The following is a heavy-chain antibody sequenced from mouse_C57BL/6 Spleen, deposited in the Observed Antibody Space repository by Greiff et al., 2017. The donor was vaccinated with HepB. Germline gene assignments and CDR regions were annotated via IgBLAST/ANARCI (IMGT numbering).Heavy chain of an antibody. V-gene: IGHV5-12*01. Sequence: EVQRVESGGGLVQPGGSLKLSCAASGFTFSDYYMYWVRQTPEKRLEWVAYISNGGGSTYYPDTVKGRFTISRDNAKNTLYLQMSRLKSEDTAMYYCARSIYYYGSSYDYYAMDYWGQGTSVTVSS. D-gene: IGHD1-1*01. CDR1: GFTFSDYY. CDR2: ISNGGGST. CDR3: ARSIYYYGSSYDYYAMDY. J-gene: IGHJ4*01.